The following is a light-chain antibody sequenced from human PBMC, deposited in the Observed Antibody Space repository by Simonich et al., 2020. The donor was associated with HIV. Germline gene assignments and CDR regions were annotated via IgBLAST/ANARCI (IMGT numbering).Light chain of an antibody. CDR1: QSVSSH. Sequence: EILLTQSPATLSLSPGERATLSCRASQSVSSHLAWYHQKPGQAPRLLISGASNRATAIPARFSGSGFGTEFTLTISSMQSEDFAVYYCQQYNNWPSPFTFGPGTKVDIK. CDR3: QQYNNWPSPFT. J-gene: IGKJ3*01. V-gene: IGKV3-15*01. CDR2: GAS.